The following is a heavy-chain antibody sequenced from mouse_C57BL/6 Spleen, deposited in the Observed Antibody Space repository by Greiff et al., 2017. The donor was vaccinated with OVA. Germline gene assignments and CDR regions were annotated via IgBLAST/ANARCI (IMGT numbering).Heavy chain of an antibody. CDR1: GFTFSSYG. D-gene: IGHD5-1*01. J-gene: IGHJ2*01. CDR3: ARQGSNYLDY. V-gene: IGHV5-6*01. CDR2: ISSGGSYT. Sequence: EVQLVESGGDLVKPGGSLKLSCAASGFTFSSYGMSWVRQTPDKRLEWVATISSGGSYTYYPDSVKGRFTISRDNAKNTLYLQMSSLKSEDTAMYYCARQGSNYLDYWGQGTTLTVSS.